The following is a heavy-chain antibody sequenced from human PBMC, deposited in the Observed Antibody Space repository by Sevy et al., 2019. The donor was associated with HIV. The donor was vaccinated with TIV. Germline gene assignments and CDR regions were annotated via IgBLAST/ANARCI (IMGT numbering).Heavy chain of an antibody. CDR3: ARSHPGSSGWSFDY. CDR1: GYSFTSYW. CDR2: FYPGDSDT. V-gene: IGHV5-51*01. D-gene: IGHD6-19*01. J-gene: IGHJ4*02. Sequence: GESLKISCKGSGYSFTSYWIGWVRQMPGKGLEWMGIFYPGDSDTRNSPSFQGQVTISADNSINTAFLHWNSLKASDTAMYYCARSHPGSSGWSFDYWGQGTLVTVSS.